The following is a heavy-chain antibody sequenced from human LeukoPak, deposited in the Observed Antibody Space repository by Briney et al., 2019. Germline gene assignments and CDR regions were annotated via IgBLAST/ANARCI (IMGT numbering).Heavy chain of an antibody. CDR3: ARDGYYDSSGYEYFQH. D-gene: IGHD3-22*01. CDR2: INPSGGST. J-gene: IGHJ1*01. Sequence: ASVKVSCKASGYTFTSYYMHWVRQAPGQGLEWMGIINPSGGSTSYAQKFQGRVTMTRDTSTSTVYMELSSLRSEDTAVYYCARDGYYDSSGYEYFQHWGQGTLVTVSS. CDR1: GYTFTSYY. V-gene: IGHV1-46*01.